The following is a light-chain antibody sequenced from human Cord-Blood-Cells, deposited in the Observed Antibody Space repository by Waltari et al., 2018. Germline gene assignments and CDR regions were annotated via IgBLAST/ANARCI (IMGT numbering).Light chain of an antibody. Sequence: QSVLTQPPSVSGAPGQRVTIPCTGSSSNIGAGYDVHSYQQLPGTAPKLPIYGNSNRPSGVPDRFSGSKSGTSASLAITGLQAEDEADYYCQSYDSSLSGVVFGGGTKLTVL. J-gene: IGLJ2*01. CDR3: QSYDSSLSGVV. CDR1: SSNIGAGYD. CDR2: GNS. V-gene: IGLV1-40*01.